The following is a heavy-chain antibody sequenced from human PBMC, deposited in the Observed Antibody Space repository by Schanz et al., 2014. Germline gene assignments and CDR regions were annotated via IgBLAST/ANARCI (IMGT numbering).Heavy chain of an antibody. D-gene: IGHD1-26*01. CDR1: EFTFSTDA. J-gene: IGHJ4*02. Sequence: DVHLLESGGGLVQPGGSLRLSCAASEFTFSTDAMSWVRQAPGKGLEWLSVISASGGDTYYADSVKGRFTISRDNAKSSLYLQMNSLRAEDTAVYYCARSRSGFYFDYWGQGTLVTVAS. CDR2: ISASGGDT. V-gene: IGHV3-23*01. CDR3: ARSRSGFYFDY.